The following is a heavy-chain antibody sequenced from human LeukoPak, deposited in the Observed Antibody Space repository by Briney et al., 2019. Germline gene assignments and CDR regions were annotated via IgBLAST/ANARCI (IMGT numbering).Heavy chain of an antibody. Sequence: GGSLRLSCVASGFTFSTYGMSWVRQAPGKGLEWVSAISGSGGSTYYADSVKGRFTISRDNTKKTLYLQMKSLRVDDTAVYYCVREKRNYYGSGRYSDMDVWGKGTTVTVSS. D-gene: IGHD3-10*01. CDR3: VREKRNYYGSGRYSDMDV. J-gene: IGHJ6*03. CDR1: GFTFSTYG. CDR2: ISGSGGST. V-gene: IGHV3-23*01.